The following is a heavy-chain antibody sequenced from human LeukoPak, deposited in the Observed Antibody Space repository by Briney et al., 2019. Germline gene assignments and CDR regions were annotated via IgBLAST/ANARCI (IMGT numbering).Heavy chain of an antibody. V-gene: IGHV3-53*01. Sequence: GGSLRLSCAASGFTVSSNYMSWVRQAPGKGLEWVSVIYSGGSTYYADSVKGRFTISRDNSKNTLYLQMNSLRAEDTVVYYCATSGYSSSWYYFDYWGQGTLVTVSS. CDR3: ATSGYSSSWYYFDY. D-gene: IGHD6-13*01. CDR1: GFTVSSNY. CDR2: IYSGGST. J-gene: IGHJ4*02.